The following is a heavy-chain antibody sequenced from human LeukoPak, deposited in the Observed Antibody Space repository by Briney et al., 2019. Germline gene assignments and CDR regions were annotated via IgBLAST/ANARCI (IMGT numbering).Heavy chain of an antibody. Sequence: SVKVSCKAFGGTFSSYGISWVRQAPGQGLEWMGGIIPIFGTANYAQKFQGRVTITADESTSTAYMELSSLRSEDTAVYYCARALYYLDTDYYYMDVWGKGTTVTVSS. J-gene: IGHJ6*03. CDR3: ARALYYLDTDYYYMDV. CDR2: IIPIFGTA. D-gene: IGHD3-22*01. CDR1: GGTFSSYG. V-gene: IGHV1-69*13.